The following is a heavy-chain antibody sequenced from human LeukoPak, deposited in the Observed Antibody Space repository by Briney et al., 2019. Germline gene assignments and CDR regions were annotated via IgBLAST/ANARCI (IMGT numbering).Heavy chain of an antibody. J-gene: IGHJ4*02. V-gene: IGHV1-18*01. CDR3: ARDPPYYDFWSGYYTIFDY. CDR2: ISAYNGNT. Sequence: EASVKVSCKASGGTFSSYAISWVRQAPGQGLEWMGWISAYNGNTNYAQKLQGRVTMTTDTSTSTAYMELRSLRSDDTAVYYCARDPPYYDFWSGYYTIFDYWGQGTLVTVSS. CDR1: GGTFSSYA. D-gene: IGHD3-3*01.